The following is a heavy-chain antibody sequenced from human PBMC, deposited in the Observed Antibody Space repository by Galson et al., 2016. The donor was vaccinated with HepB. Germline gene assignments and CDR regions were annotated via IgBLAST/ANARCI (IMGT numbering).Heavy chain of an antibody. CDR1: GFTFSDYY. Sequence: SLRLSCAASGFTFSDYYMTWVRQTPGKGLEWVSSITGSSDSTYYADSVKGRFTISRDNSKNTLYLQMKSLRVEDTAVYYCAKGGQIFDPWGQGTLVSVSS. J-gene: IGHJ5*02. V-gene: IGHV3-23*01. D-gene: IGHD2-15*01. CDR3: AKGGQIFDP. CDR2: ITGSSDST.